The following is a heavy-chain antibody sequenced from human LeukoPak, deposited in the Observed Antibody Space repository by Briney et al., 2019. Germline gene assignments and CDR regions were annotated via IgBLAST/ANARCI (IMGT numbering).Heavy chain of an antibody. CDR1: GFTFRDYG. Sequence: PGGSLRLSCAASGFTFRDYGMSWVRHAPGKGLEWVSGINWNGVRIDYADSVRGRFTISRDNAKNSLYLQMNSLRAEDTALYYCARYDYTNYVGYYDHWGQGTLVTVSS. J-gene: IGHJ4*02. V-gene: IGHV3-20*04. CDR3: ARYDYTNYVGYYDH. D-gene: IGHD4-11*01. CDR2: INWNGVRI.